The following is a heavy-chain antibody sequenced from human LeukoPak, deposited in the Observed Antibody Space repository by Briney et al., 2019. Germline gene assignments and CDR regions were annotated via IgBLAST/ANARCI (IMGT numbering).Heavy chain of an antibody. CDR3: ATLYGGEAYNWFDP. CDR2: IKNKANSYTT. J-gene: IGHJ5*02. V-gene: IGHV3-72*01. D-gene: IGHD4-23*01. Sequence: PGGSLRLSCAASGFTFSNYYMDWVRQAPGKGLDWVGRIKNKANSYTTQYAASVKGRFTISRDDSQNSLYLQMDSLKTEDTAVYYCATLYGGEAYNWFDPWGQGTLVTVSS. CDR1: GFTFSNYY.